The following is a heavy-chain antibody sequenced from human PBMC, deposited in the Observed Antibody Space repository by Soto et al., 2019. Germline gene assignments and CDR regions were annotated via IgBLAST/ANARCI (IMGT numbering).Heavy chain of an antibody. J-gene: IGHJ5*02. V-gene: IGHV3-21*01. CDR1: GFTFSYYT. CDR2: INSSSNYI. CDR3: ARDSTAAGRGWFDP. D-gene: IGHD3-10*01. Sequence: EVQLVESGGGLVKPGGSLRLSCAASGFTFSYYTMNWVRQAPGKGLEWVSSINSSSNYIYYADSVKGRFTISRDNAKNSLYLQMNSLRADDTAVYYWARDSTAAGRGWFDPWGQGTLVTISS.